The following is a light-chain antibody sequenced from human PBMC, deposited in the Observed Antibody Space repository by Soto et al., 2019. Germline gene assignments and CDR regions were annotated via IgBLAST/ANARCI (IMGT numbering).Light chain of an antibody. CDR2: AAS. J-gene: IGKJ4*01. Sequence: DIQMTQSPSSLSASVGDRVTITCRASQGISSYLNWYQQKPGKAPKLLIYAASTLQSGVPSRLSGSASGTDLTLIISSLQPEDFATYYCQQSYSSPFTFGGGTKVEIK. CDR1: QGISSY. CDR3: QQSYSSPFT. V-gene: IGKV1-39*01.